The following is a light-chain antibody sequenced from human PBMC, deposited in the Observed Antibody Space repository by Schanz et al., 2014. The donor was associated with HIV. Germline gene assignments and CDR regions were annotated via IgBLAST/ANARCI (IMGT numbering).Light chain of an antibody. V-gene: IGLV2-14*01. CDR1: SSDVGGYNS. CDR2: DVS. J-gene: IGLJ1*01. Sequence: QSVLTQPASVSGSPGQSITISCTGTSSDVGGYNSVSWYQQHPGKAPKLMIYDVSNRPSGVSNRFSGSKSGNTASLTISGLQAEDEADYYCSSYTSSSTLSVFGTGTKLTVL. CDR3: SSYTSSSTLSV.